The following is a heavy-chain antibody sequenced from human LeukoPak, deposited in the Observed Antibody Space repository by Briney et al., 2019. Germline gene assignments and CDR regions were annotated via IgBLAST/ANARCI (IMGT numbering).Heavy chain of an antibody. CDR1: GYTFTGHY. CDR3: AKTLYVRAVPGGLDY. J-gene: IGHJ4*02. D-gene: IGHD3-16*01. CDR2: INPKNAGT. Sequence: ASVKVSCKASGYTFTGHYMHWVRQVPGQGLEWMGWINPKNAGTNYAQKFQGRVTMTRDTSISTVYMEVSRLTSDDTAVYYCAKTLYVRAVPGGLDYWGQGTLVTVSS. V-gene: IGHV1-2*02.